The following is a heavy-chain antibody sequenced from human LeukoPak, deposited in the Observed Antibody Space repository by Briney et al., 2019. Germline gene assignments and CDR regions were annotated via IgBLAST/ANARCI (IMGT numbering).Heavy chain of an antibody. V-gene: IGHV3-33*06. D-gene: IGHD6-13*01. CDR1: GFTFSSYG. CDR3: AKDSSRSLDY. Sequence: GGSLRLSCAASGFTFSSYGMHWVRQAPGKGLEWVAVIWYDGSNKYYADSAKGRFTISRDNSKNTLYLQMNSLRAEDTAVYYCAKDSSRSLDYWGQGTLVTVSS. J-gene: IGHJ4*02. CDR2: IWYDGSNK.